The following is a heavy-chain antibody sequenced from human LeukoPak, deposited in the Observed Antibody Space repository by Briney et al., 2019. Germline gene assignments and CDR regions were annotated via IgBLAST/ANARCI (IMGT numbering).Heavy chain of an antibody. CDR1: GFTFSTYT. J-gene: IGHJ4*02. CDR2: ISSSSSYI. D-gene: IGHD4-11*01. CDR3: ARVGLTTGDY. V-gene: IGHV3-21*01. Sequence: PGGSLRLSCAASGFTFSTYTMNWVRQAPGKGLEWVSSISSSSSYIYYADSVKGRFTISRDNAKNSLYLQMNSLRAEDTAVYCCARVGLTTGDYWGQGTLVTVSS.